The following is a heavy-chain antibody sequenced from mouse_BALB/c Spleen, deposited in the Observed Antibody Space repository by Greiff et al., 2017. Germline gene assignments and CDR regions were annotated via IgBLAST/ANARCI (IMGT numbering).Heavy chain of an antibody. V-gene: IGHV5-6-3*01. CDR2: INSNGGST. J-gene: IGHJ2*01. CDR1: GFTFSSYG. CDR3: AREIDY. Sequence: EVQLQESGGGLVQPGGSLKLSCAASGFTFSSYGMSWVRQTPDKRLELVATINSNGGSTYYPDSVKGRFTISRDNAKNTLYLQMSSLKSEDTAMYYCAREIDYWGQGTTLTVSS.